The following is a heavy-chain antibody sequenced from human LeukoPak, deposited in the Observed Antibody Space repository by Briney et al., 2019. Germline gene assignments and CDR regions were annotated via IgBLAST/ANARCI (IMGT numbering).Heavy chain of an antibody. Sequence: ASVKVSCKSSGYRLTSYFMHWVRQAPGHGLEWMGVITPSGDGTSYTQKFQGRVTMTRDMSTNTDFMELTSLRSEDSALYFCTREFPSTGYFDYWGQGTMVTVSS. CDR3: TREFPSTGYFDY. CDR2: ITPSGDGT. V-gene: IGHV1-46*01. D-gene: IGHD1-1*01. J-gene: IGHJ4*03. CDR1: GYRLTSYF.